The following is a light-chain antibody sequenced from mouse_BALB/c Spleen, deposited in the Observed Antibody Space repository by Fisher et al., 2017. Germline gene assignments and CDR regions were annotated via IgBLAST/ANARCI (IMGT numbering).Light chain of an antibody. CDR1: SSVSY. CDR3: QQRSSYPPT. CDR2: STS. J-gene: IGKJ2*01. V-gene: IGKV4-57*01. Sequence: IVITQTTAIMSASPGEKVTMTCSASSSVSYMHWFQQKPGTSPKLWIYSTSNLASGVPARFSGSGSGTSYSLTISRMEAEDAATYYCQQRSSYPPTFGGGTKLEIK.